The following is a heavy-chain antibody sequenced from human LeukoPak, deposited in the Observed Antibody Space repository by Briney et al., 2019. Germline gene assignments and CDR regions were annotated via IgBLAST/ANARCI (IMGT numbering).Heavy chain of an antibody. J-gene: IGHJ5*02. D-gene: IGHD2-2*03. CDR3: ATAGYCSSTSCLNWFDP. V-gene: IGHV1-2*02. CDR1: GYTFSDYY. Sequence: ASVKVSCKASGYTFSDYYMHWVRQAPGQGLEWMGWLNPDSGVTNYAQKFQGRVTMTRDTSISTAYMELSRLRSDDTAVYYCATAGYCSSTSCLNWFDPWGQGTLVTVSS. CDR2: LNPDSGVT.